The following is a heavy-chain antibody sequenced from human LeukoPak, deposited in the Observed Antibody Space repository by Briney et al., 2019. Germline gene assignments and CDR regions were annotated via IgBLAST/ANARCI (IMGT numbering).Heavy chain of an antibody. CDR2: INPSGGGT. D-gene: IGHD6-19*01. J-gene: IGHJ4*02. Sequence: GASVKVSCKASGYTFNNYYMYWVRQAPGQGLEWMGMINPSGGGTSYAQKFQGRVTMTRDTSTRTVYMEVSSLKPEDTALYYCARQGAYSSAIGMGYWGQGTLVTVSS. CDR1: GYTFNNYY. V-gene: IGHV1-46*02. CDR3: ARQGAYSSAIGMGY.